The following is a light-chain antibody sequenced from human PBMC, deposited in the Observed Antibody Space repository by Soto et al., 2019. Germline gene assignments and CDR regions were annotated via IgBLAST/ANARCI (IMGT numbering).Light chain of an antibody. Sequence: QSVLTQPPSASGTPGQRVTISCSGDRSNIGTNPVAWYQQLPGTAPKLLINNDKHRPSGVPDRFSGPRSGASASLAISGLQSEDEANYFCGAWDSSLNGYVFGTGTRSPS. CDR3: GAWDSSLNGYV. CDR2: NDK. J-gene: IGLJ1*01. CDR1: RSNIGTNP. V-gene: IGLV1-44*01.